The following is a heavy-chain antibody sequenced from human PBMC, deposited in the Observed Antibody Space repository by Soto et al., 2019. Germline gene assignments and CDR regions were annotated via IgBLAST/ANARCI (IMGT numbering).Heavy chain of an antibody. J-gene: IGHJ5*02. CDR1: GFTFSTYA. CDR3: PREGHGDWFDP. CDR2: ISDDGSNK. V-gene: IGHV3-30-3*01. Sequence: QVQLVESGGGVVQPGRSLRLSCAASGFTFSTYAMHWVRQAPGTGLEWVATISDDGSNKYYADSVKGRFTISRDNSKDTLWLQMNSLRAEDTAVYYCPREGHGDWFDPWGQGTLVTVSS. D-gene: IGHD3-10*01.